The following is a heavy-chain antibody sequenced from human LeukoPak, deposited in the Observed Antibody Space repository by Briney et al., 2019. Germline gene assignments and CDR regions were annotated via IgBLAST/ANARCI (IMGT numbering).Heavy chain of an antibody. Sequence: PGGSLRLSCAASGFTFSSYDMHWVRQATGKGLERVSAIGTAGNTYYPGSVKGRFTISRENAKNSLYLQMNSLRAGDTAVYYCARDRGIYGMDVWGQGTTVTVSS. J-gene: IGHJ6*02. CDR2: IGTAGNT. CDR3: ARDRGIYGMDV. CDR1: GFTFSSYD. V-gene: IGHV3-13*01. D-gene: IGHD3-10*01.